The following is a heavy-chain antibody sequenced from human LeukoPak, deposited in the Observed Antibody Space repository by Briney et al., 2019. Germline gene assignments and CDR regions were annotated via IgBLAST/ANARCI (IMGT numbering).Heavy chain of an antibody. Sequence: GESLKISCKGSGYSFTSYWIGWVRQMPGKGLEWMGIIYPGDSDTRYSPSFQGQVTISADKSISTAYLQWSSLKASDTAMYYCARGSPQYYYDSSGSDAFDIWGQGTMVTVSS. D-gene: IGHD3-22*01. J-gene: IGHJ3*02. CDR3: ARGSPQYYYDSSGSDAFDI. V-gene: IGHV5-51*01. CDR1: GYSFTSYW. CDR2: IYPGDSDT.